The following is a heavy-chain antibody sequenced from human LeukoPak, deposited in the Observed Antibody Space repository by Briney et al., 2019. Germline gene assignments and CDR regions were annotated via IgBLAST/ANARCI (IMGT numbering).Heavy chain of an antibody. CDR1: GGSIGSYY. CDR2: IYYSGST. Sequence: PSETLSLTCAVSGGSIGSYYWSWIRQPPGKGLEWIAYIYYSGSTNYNPSLKSRVTISVDTSKNQFSLKVSSVTAADTAIYYCARGGAYGDFDAFDIWGQGTMVTVSS. V-gene: IGHV4-59*01. CDR3: ARGGAYGDFDAFDI. D-gene: IGHD4-17*01. J-gene: IGHJ3*02.